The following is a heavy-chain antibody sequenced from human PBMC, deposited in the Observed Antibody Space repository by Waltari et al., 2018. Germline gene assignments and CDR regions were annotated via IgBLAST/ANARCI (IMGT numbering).Heavy chain of an antibody. D-gene: IGHD5-12*01. Sequence: QLQLQESGPGLGKPSETLSLTCIVSGGSITSNRHYWAWIRQPPGQGLEWIGTMSYNGATYSSPSLKSLVTVSRDTSKNHLSLTLGSVTAADTAVYYCATYIGASIGTAAFDVWGQGTMVTVSS. J-gene: IGHJ3*01. CDR2: MSYNGAT. CDR3: ATYIGASIGTAAFDV. CDR1: GGSITSNRHY. V-gene: IGHV4-39*02.